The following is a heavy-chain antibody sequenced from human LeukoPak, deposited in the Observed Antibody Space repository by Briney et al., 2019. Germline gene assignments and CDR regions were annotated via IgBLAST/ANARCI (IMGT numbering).Heavy chain of an antibody. CDR2: ISALYGHT. CDR3: ARDFYHGHCAGLSCFLLDS. D-gene: IGHD2-8*02. CDR1: GSRFTMFG. J-gene: IGHJ4*02. Sequence: ASVKVSCNASGSRFTMFGITWVRQAPGQGLEWMGWISALYGHTNYSQKFQGRVTMTTNTTTSTAYMELRSLRSDDTAVYYCARDFYHGHCAGLSCFLLDSWGQGALVIVSS. V-gene: IGHV1-18*01.